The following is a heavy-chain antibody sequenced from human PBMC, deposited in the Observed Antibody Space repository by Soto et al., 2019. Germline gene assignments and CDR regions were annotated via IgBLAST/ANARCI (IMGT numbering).Heavy chain of an antibody. Sequence: ASLKVSCKASGYSFKDHYMHWVRQAPGRGLEWVGIINHSGEHTNYAQKFRGRVAMTRDTSTSTAYMELRSLRSEDTAVYFCARISCKGGSCYFDFHXWGQGTLLTVSX. CDR2: INHSGEHT. V-gene: IGHV1-46*02. J-gene: IGHJ4*02. CDR1: GYSFKDHY. CDR3: ARISCKGGSCYFDFHX. D-gene: IGHD2-15*01.